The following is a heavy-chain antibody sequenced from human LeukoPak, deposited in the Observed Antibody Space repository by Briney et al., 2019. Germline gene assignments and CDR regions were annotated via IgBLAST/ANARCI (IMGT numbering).Heavy chain of an antibody. CDR1: GFTFRDYW. D-gene: IGHD5-12*01. CDR2: IDNDGSDT. J-gene: IGHJ3*01. Sequence: GGSLRLSCAASGFTFRDYWIHWVRQAPGKGLAWVGRIDNDGSDTIYADSVKGRFTVSRDNAKNTLFLQMNSLRAEDTAVYFCARGGFSRGFDVWGQGTVVTVSS. V-gene: IGHV3-74*01. CDR3: ARGGFSRGFDV.